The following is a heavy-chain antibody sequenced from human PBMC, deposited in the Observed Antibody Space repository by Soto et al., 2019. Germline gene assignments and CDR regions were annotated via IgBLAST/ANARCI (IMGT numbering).Heavy chain of an antibody. CDR2: TNEDGGNT. Sequence: LRLSCSASGFTFSSYSMHLVRQARGKGLVWTSRTNEDGGNTDYADSVKGRFTISRDNAKNTLYLQMNSLRVEDSAVYYCASDLSGRADVWGQGTTVTVSS. CDR1: GFTFSSYS. V-gene: IGHV3-74*01. CDR3: ASDLSGRADV. D-gene: IGHD3-10*01. J-gene: IGHJ6*02.